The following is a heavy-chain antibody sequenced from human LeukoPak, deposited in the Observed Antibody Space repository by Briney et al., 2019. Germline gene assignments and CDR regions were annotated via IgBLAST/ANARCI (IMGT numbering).Heavy chain of an antibody. V-gene: IGHV5-51*01. CDR2: VYPTDSDT. J-gene: IGHJ4*02. CDR1: GYSFTSYW. D-gene: IGHD2-21*01. CDR3: ARHFRSNGDYGPPDY. Sequence: GESLQISCKGSGYSFTSYWIAWVRQKPGKGLEWMGIVYPTDSDTRYGPSFQGQVTISADKSIATAYLQWSSLKASDTAMYYCARHFRSNGDYGPPDYWGQGTLVTVSS.